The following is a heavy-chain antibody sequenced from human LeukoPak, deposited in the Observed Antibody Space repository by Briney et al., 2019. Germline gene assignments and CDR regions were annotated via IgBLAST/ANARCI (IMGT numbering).Heavy chain of an antibody. CDR3: AREVGATTGFDY. CDR1: GFTFSSYW. V-gene: IGHV3-74*01. CDR2: IDSDGSST. Sequence: GGSLRLSCAASGFTFSSYWMHWVRQAPGKGLVWVSRIDSDGSSTSYADSVKGRFTISRDNAKNSLYLQMNSLRAEDTAVYYCAREVGATTGFDYWGQGTLVTVSS. D-gene: IGHD1-26*01. J-gene: IGHJ4*02.